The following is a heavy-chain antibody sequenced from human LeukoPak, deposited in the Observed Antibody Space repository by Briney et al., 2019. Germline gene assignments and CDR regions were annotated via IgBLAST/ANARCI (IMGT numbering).Heavy chain of an antibody. J-gene: IGHJ4*02. CDR1: GFTFGSYS. CDR2: ISGNEYNR. CDR3: AKDQKNYYDNTGLDY. Sequence: GGSLRLSCVGSGFTFGSYSMSWVRQVPGKGLEWVASISGNEYNRKYADSVKGRFTISRDNAKTRLYMDMKSLRPDDTAVYYCAKDQKNYYDNTGLDYWGQGTLVTVSS. V-gene: IGHV3-23*01. D-gene: IGHD3-22*01.